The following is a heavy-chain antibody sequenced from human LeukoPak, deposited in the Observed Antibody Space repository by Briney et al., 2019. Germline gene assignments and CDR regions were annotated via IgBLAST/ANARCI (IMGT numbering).Heavy chain of an antibody. CDR2: IHYSGST. CDR1: GGSVRSVSYY. CDR3: AAVWAMAFDI. J-gene: IGHJ3*02. Sequence: SETLSLTCTVPGGSVRSVSYYWTWIRQPPGKGLEWIGYIHYSGSTTYKPSLKSRVTISVDTSKNQFSLKLSSVTAADTAVYYCAAVWAMAFDIWGQGTMVTVSS. D-gene: IGHD2-2*01. V-gene: IGHV4-61*01.